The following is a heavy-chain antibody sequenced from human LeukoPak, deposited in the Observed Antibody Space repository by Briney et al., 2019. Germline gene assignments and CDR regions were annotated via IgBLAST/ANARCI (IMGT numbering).Heavy chain of an antibody. Sequence: SETLCLTCTGAGGSISSYYWSWIRQPAGKGLEWIGRIYTSGSTNYNPSLKSRVTMSVGTSKNQFSLKLSSVTAADTAVYYCAGRYFDWLLPNYYYYGMDVWGQGTTVTVSS. J-gene: IGHJ6*02. CDR3: AGRYFDWLLPNYYYYGMDV. CDR1: GGSISSYY. V-gene: IGHV4-4*07. CDR2: IYTSGST. D-gene: IGHD3-9*01.